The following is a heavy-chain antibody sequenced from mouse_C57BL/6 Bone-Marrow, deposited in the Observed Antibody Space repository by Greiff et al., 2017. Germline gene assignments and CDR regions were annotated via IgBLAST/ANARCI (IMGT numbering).Heavy chain of an antibody. D-gene: IGHD2-10*02. Sequence: QVQLQQPGAELVMPGASVKLSCKASGYTFTSYWMHWVKQRPGQGLEWIGEIDPSDSYTNYNQKFKGKSTLTVDKSSSTAYMQLSSLTSEDSAVYYCARRYAGFDYWGQGTTLTVSS. J-gene: IGHJ2*01. CDR2: IDPSDSYT. CDR1: GYTFTSYW. CDR3: ARRYAGFDY. V-gene: IGHV1-69*01.